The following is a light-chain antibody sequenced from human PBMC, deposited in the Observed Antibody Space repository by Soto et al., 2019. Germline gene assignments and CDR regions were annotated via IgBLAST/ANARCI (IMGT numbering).Light chain of an antibody. CDR2: AAS. CDR1: QGISSY. J-gene: IGKJ1*01. V-gene: IGKV1-8*01. CDR3: QQYYSYPRK. Sequence: AIRMTQSPSSFSASTGDRVTITCRASQGISSYLAWYQQKPGKAPKLLIYAASTLQSGVPSRFSGSVSGTDFTLTISCLQSEDFATYYCQQYYSYPRKFGQGTKVEIK.